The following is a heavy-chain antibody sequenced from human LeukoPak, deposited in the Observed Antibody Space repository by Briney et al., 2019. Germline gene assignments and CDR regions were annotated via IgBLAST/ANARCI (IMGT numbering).Heavy chain of an antibody. Sequence: GRSLRLSCAASGFTFSSYAMHWVRQAPGKGLEWVAVISYDGSNKYYADSVKGRFTISRDNSKNTLYLQMNSLRAEDTAVYYCVRDRYITMVRGVISGMDVWGQGTTVTVSS. J-gene: IGHJ6*02. D-gene: IGHD3-10*01. CDR1: GFTFSSYA. CDR3: VRDRYITMVRGVISGMDV. V-gene: IGHV3-30*04. CDR2: ISYDGSNK.